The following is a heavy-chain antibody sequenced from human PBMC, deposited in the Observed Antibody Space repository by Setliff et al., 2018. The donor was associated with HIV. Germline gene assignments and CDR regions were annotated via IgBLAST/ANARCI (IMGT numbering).Heavy chain of an antibody. D-gene: IGHD3-3*01. Sequence: GASVKVSCKASGYTFTQSDINWVRQATGKSPEWMGWMNPKSGNTGYKQTFQDRITITRDTSINTIHMELKSLTSEDTAVYYCARSGPRDHDFWYDQSRRYFDLWGRGTLVTVSS. J-gene: IGHJ2*01. CDR3: ARSGPRDHDFWYDQSRRYFDL. CDR2: MNPKSGNT. V-gene: IGHV1-8*03. CDR1: GYTFTQSD.